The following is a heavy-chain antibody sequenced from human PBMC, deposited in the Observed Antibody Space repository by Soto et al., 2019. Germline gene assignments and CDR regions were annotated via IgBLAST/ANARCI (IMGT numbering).Heavy chain of an antibody. J-gene: IGHJ5*02. V-gene: IGHV1-18*01. CDR2: ISAYNGKT. D-gene: IGHD2-2*02. Sequence: GPSVRTSCRGSACSLKSEGLGGGRIAPKQRLEWMGWISAYNGKTNYAQKLQGRVTMTIDTSTSTAYMELRSLRSDDTAVYYCARDCPVPPATPNNWFDPWGQGTLVTVSS. CDR1: ACSLKSEG. CDR3: ARDCPVPPATPNNWFDP.